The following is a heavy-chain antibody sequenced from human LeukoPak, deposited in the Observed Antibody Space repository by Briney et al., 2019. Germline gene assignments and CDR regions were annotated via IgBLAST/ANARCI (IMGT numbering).Heavy chain of an antibody. CDR1: GFTFSSYS. CDR3: ARTRRYFGSQPFDY. J-gene: IGHJ4*02. Sequence: GRSLRLSCAASGFTFSSYSMNWVRQAPGKGLEWVANIKQDGSEKYYVDSVKGRFTISRDNAKNSLYLQMNSLRAEDTAVYYCARTRRYFGSQPFDYWGQGTLVTVSS. D-gene: IGHD3-9*01. V-gene: IGHV3-7*01. CDR2: IKQDGSEK.